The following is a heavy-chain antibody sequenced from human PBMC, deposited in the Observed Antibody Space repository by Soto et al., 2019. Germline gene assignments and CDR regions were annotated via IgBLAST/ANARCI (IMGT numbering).Heavy chain of an antibody. CDR2: IYSGGST. J-gene: IGHJ6*02. V-gene: IGHV3-53*01. Sequence: VGSHRHSCAASGLNGISNYMSWVRQATGKGLEWVSVIYSGGSTYYADSVKGRFTISRDNSKNTLYLQMNSLRAEDTAVYYCARDLGYDFWSGYHYYGMDVWGQGTTVTVTS. D-gene: IGHD3-3*01. CDR3: ARDLGYDFWSGYHYYGMDV. CDR1: GLNGISNY.